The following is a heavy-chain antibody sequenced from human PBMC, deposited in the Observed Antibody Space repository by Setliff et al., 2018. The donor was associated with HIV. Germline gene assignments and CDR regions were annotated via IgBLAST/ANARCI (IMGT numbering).Heavy chain of an antibody. J-gene: IGHJ3*01. Sequence: WASVKVSCKASGYTFSNYVMQWVRQAPGQRLEWMGWINAGNGNTKYSQEFQGRVTITTDTSADTAYMELRSLRSDDTAVYYCARDDGGYNYAEAFDVWGQGTMVTVSS. CDR3: ARDDGGYNYAEAFDV. D-gene: IGHD3-16*01. CDR2: INAGNGNT. V-gene: IGHV1-3*01. CDR1: GYTFSNYV.